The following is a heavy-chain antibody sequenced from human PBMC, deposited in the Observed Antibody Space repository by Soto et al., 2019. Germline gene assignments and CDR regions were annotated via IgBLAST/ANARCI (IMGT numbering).Heavy chain of an antibody. D-gene: IGHD1-26*01. CDR2: IHPSGQPI. J-gene: IGHJ3*01. Sequence: EVQLVESGGGLVQPGGSLRLSCAVSGFTFSSSEMYWVRQAPGKGLEWISYIHPSGQPIFCADSVKGRFTITRDNANNSLFLRMNSLRAEDTAVYYCARRASRWGQGTMVTVSS. CDR1: GFTFSSSE. V-gene: IGHV3-48*03. CDR3: ARRASR.